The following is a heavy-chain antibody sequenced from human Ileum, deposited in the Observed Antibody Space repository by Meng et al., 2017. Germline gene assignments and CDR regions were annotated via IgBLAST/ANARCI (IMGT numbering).Heavy chain of an antibody. CDR2: INHSATT. CDR1: GGSFIEYY. V-gene: IGHV4-34*01. J-gene: IGHJ2*01. D-gene: IGHD1-26*01. CDR3: ARFERSVYWYFDL. Sequence: QVQLQQWGSGLLRPSETLSLTCGVVGGSFIEYYWSWIRQPPGKGLEWIGEINHSATTYYSPSLMGRVSVSVDTSKNQLSLKLTSVTAADTAVYYCARFERSVYWYFDLWGRGTLVTVSS.